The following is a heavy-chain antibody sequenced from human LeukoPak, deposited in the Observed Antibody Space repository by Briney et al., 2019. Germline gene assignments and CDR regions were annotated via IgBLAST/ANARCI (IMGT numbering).Heavy chain of an antibody. D-gene: IGHD3-10*01. J-gene: IGHJ4*02. CDR3: ARDLYYYGSGSYFGGY. Sequence: GASVKVSCKASGYTFTSYGISWVRQAPGQGLEWMGWISAYNGNTNYAQKLQGRVTMTTDTSTSTVYMELRSLRSDDTAVYYCARDLYYYGSGSYFGGYWGQGTLVTVSS. V-gene: IGHV1-18*01. CDR2: ISAYNGNT. CDR1: GYTFTSYG.